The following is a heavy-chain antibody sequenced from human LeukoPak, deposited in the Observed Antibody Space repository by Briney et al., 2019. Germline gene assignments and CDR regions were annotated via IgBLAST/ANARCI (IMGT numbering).Heavy chain of an antibody. CDR1: GASIRHYY. Sequence: PSETLSLTCTVSGASIRHYYWSWIRQTPEKGLEWMGYIHATGGSNYYPSLKSRLTVSIDTSRNQLSLKLTSVTAADTAVYFCARLRSYHDFWGQGALVTVCS. V-gene: IGHV4-4*09. CDR3: ARLRSYHDF. J-gene: IGHJ4*02. D-gene: IGHD1-26*01. CDR2: IHATGGS.